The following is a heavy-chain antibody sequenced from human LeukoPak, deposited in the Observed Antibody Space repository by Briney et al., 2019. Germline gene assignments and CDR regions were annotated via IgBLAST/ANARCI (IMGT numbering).Heavy chain of an antibody. J-gene: IGHJ4*02. V-gene: IGHV3-23*01. CDR1: GFSFSRYG. CDR3: AKSSWEIVAVVAATLEFSLDS. D-gene: IGHD2-15*01. CDR2: ISGSGVTT. Sequence: GGSLRLSCTSSGFSFSRYGMNWVRQAPGKGLEWVASISGSGVTTYYTDSVKGRFTISRDESNNTLNLLMNSLTSDDTALYYCAKSSWEIVAVVAATLEFSLDSWGQGTLVTVSS.